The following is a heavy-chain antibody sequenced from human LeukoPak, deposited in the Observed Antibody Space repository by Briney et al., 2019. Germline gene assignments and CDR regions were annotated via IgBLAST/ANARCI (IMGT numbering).Heavy chain of an antibody. V-gene: IGHV1-69*06. CDR3: ASSGDGYGDLSH. D-gene: IGHD4-17*01. CDR1: GGTFSSYV. Sequence: ASVKVSCKASGGTFSSYVINWVRQAPGQGLEWMGGIIPIFGTANYAQKFQGRVTITADKSTSTAYMELSSLRSEDTAVYYCASSGDGYGDLSHWGQGTLVTVSS. J-gene: IGHJ4*02. CDR2: IIPIFGTA.